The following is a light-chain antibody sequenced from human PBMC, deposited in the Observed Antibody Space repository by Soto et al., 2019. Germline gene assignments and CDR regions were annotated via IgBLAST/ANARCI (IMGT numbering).Light chain of an antibody. CDR1: SSDVGAYNY. CDR2: EVS. V-gene: IGLV2-14*03. J-gene: IGLJ3*02. CDR3: SSYTSSSTWL. Sequence: QSALTQPASVSGSPGQSITISCTGNSSDVGAYNYVSWYQQHPGKAPKLMIYEVSSRPSGVSNRFSGSKSANTASLTISGLQAGDEADYYCSSYTSSSTWLFGGGTKLTVL.